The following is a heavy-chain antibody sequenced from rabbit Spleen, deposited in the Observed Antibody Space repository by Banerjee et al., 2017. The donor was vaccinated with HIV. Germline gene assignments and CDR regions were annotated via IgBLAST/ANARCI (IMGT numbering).Heavy chain of an antibody. CDR2: IYSAIDGVT. CDR1: GFSFSSSYH. J-gene: IGHJ4*01. Sequence: QEQLEESGGDLVKPGASLTLTCTASGFSFSSSYHMCWVRQAPGKGLEWIACIYSAIDGVTPYAAWAKGRFPLSKTSSTTVTLQMTNLATGDTATYFCSRNYHNSGLGIISFYLSLWGPGTLVTVS. V-gene: IGHV1S45*01. CDR3: SRNYHNSGLGIISFYLSL. D-gene: IGHD4-1*01.